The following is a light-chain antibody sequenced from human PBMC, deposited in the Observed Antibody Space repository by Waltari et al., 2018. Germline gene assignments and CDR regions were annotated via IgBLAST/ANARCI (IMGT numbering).Light chain of an antibody. CDR1: KLGDRY. V-gene: IGLV3-1*01. CDR3: QTWDSSSNLV. J-gene: IGLJ1*01. Sequence: SFELTQPPSVSVSAGQTDTISCSGDKLGDRYTPWDQQMPGQSHVVVIYQDTKRPSGIPGRFSVTNSGNTATLAICGTQATDEADYYGQTWDSSSNLVFGTGTTVSGL. CDR2: QDT.